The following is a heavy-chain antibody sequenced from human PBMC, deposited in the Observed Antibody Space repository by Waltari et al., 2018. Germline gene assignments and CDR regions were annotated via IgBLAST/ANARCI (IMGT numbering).Heavy chain of an antibody. Sequence: EVQLVESGGGLVKPGGSLRLSCAASGFPFSSYSMNWVRQAPGKGLEWVSSISSSSSYIYYADSVKGRFTISRDNAKNSLYLQMNSLRAEDTAVYYCARDQEGYFDYWGQGTLVTVSS. CDR2: ISSSSSYI. V-gene: IGHV3-21*01. CDR1: GFPFSSYS. J-gene: IGHJ4*02. CDR3: ARDQEGYFDY.